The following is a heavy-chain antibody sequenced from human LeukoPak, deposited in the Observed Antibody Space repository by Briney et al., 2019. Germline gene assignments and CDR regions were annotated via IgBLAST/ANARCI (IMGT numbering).Heavy chain of an antibody. CDR3: ARETYYDFWSGHYTNGGYYYYYMDV. CDR1: GFTFSSYG. CDR2: IWYDGSNK. J-gene: IGHJ6*03. D-gene: IGHD3-3*01. Sequence: HPGRSLRLSCAASGFTFSSYGMHWVRQAPGKGLEWVAVIWYDGSNKYYADSVKGRFTISRDNSKNTLYLQMNSLRAEDTAVYYCARETYYDFWSGHYTNGGYYYYYMDVWGKGTTVTVSS. V-gene: IGHV3-33*01.